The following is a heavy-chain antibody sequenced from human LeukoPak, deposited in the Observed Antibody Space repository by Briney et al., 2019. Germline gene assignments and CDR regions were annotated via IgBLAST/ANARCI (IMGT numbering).Heavy chain of an antibody. Sequence: GGSLRLSCAASGFTVSSYGMHWVRQAPGKGLEWVAVISYDGSNKYYADSVKGRFTISRDNSKNTLYLQMNSLRAEDTAVYYCAKEHDFWSGYQIDYWGQGTLVTVSS. CDR1: GFTVSSYG. CDR2: ISYDGSNK. D-gene: IGHD3-3*01. CDR3: AKEHDFWSGYQIDY. J-gene: IGHJ4*02. V-gene: IGHV3-30*18.